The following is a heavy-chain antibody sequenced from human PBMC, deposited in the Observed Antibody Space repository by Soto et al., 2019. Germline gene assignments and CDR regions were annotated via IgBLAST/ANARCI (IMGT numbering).Heavy chain of an antibody. CDR3: ATMGTPATGLYFFDS. V-gene: IGHV4-30-4*01. D-gene: IGHD2-15*01. CDR2: ISYSGST. J-gene: IGHJ4*02. Sequence: QVQLQESGPGLVKPSQTLSLTCTVSGGSISSGNYYWSWIRQPPGKGLEWIGFISYSGSTYYSTSLKRRVPISVDTSNSQFSLNLSLVTAADTAVYYCATMGTPATGLYFFDSWGRGSLVTVSS. CDR1: GGSISSGNYY.